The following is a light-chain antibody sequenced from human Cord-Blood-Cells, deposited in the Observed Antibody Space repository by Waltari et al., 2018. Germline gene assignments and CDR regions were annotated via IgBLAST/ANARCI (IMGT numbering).Light chain of an antibody. Sequence: QSVLTQPPSASGTPGQRVTNACSGRSPNIGSNYVYWYQQLPGTAPKLLIYRKNQRPSGVPDRFSGSKSGTSASLAISGLRSEDEADYYCAAWDDSLRDVVFGGGTKLTVL. V-gene: IGLV1-47*01. CDR1: SPNIGSNY. J-gene: IGLJ2*01. CDR2: RKN. CDR3: AAWDDSLRDVV.